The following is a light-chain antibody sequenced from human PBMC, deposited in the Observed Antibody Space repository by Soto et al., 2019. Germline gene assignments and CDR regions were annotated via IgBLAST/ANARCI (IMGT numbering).Light chain of an antibody. Sequence: QSVLTQPPSASGFPGQSVTISCTGTSSDVGGYNFVSWYQQHPAKAPKLIIDEVSERPSGIPYRFSVSKSGNTASLTVSGLQAEDEADYYCSSYAVSNNLYVFGTGTKLTVL. J-gene: IGLJ1*01. CDR3: SSYAVSNNLYV. V-gene: IGLV2-8*01. CDR2: EVS. CDR1: SSDVGGYNF.